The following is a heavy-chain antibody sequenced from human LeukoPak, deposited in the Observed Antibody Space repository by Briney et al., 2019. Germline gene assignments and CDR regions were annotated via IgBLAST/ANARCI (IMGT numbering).Heavy chain of an antibody. V-gene: IGHV3-21*01. CDR1: GFTFSTYE. Sequence: GSPSLSCAASGFTFSTYEMNWVRLAPGKGLEWVSCISGSSTYIYYADTVRGRCSISRDNAKKSMYVQMNSLRAEDTAVYYCSRAPYSSAPCLEYFQLGG. J-gene: IGHJ1*01. D-gene: IGHD6-25*01. CDR3: SRAPYSSAPCLEYFQL. CDR2: ISGSSTYI.